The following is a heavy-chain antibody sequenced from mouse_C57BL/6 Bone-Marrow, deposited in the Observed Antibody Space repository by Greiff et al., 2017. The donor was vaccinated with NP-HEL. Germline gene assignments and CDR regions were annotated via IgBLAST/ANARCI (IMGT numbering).Heavy chain of an antibody. CDR3: TRGLLRY. Sequence: DVQLVESGEGLVKPGGSLKLSCAASGFTFSSYAMSWVRPTPEKRLEWVAYISSGGDYIYYADTVKGRFTLARDNARKTLYLQMSSLKSEDTAMYYCTRGLLRYWGQGTLVTVSA. J-gene: IGHJ3*01. D-gene: IGHD1-1*01. CDR1: GFTFSSYA. V-gene: IGHV5-9-1*02. CDR2: ISSGGDYI.